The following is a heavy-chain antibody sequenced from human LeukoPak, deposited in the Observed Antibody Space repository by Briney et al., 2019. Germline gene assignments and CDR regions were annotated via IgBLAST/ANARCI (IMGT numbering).Heavy chain of an antibody. CDR2: ISYTGST. V-gene: IGHV4-59*08. D-gene: IGHD6-13*01. Sequence: SETLSLTCSASGGSIRSYYWSWIRQPPGKGLEWVGYISYTGSTNYNPSHKSRVSISVDMSKNQFSLKLSSVTAADTAAYYCARKSWPHDAFDFWGQGTLVSVSS. J-gene: IGHJ3*01. CDR3: ARKSWPHDAFDF. CDR1: GGSIRSYY.